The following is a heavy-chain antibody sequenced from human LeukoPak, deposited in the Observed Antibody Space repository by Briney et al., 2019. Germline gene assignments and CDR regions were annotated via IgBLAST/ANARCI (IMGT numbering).Heavy chain of an antibody. D-gene: IGHD2-2*01. V-gene: IGHV1-2*02. Sequence: GASVKDSCKASGYTFTGYYMHWVRQAPGQGLEWMGWINPNSGGTNYAQKFQGRVTMTRDTSISTAYMELSRLRSDDTAVYYCARGDCSSTSCYEVDYWGQGTLVTVSS. CDR2: INPNSGGT. CDR3: ARGDCSSTSCYEVDY. CDR1: GYTFTGYY. J-gene: IGHJ4*02.